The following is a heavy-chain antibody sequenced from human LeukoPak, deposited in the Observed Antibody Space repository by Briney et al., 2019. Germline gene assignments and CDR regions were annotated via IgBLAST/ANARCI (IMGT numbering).Heavy chain of an antibody. Sequence: GGALRLSCAASGFTLGTNAMTWVRQAPGKGLEWVSAIPYRGDGKYYADSLKGRFTSSRDNSKNTLYLQMSSLRAEDTAVYYCAKLGDCSSSSCYPRTPIDHWGQGTLVTVSS. V-gene: IGHV3-23*01. CDR1: GFTLGTNA. CDR2: IPYRGDGK. D-gene: IGHD2-2*01. CDR3: AKLGDCSSSSCYPRTPIDH. J-gene: IGHJ4*02.